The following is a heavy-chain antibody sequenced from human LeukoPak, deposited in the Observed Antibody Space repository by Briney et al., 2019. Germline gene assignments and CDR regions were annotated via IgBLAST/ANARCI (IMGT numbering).Heavy chain of an antibody. CDR2: FDPEDGET. CDR3: ATEGVDAFDI. Sequence: ASVKVSCKASGGTFSSYAISWVRQAPGQGLEWMGGFDPEDGETIYAQKFQGRVTMTEDTSTDTAYMELSSLRSEDTAVYYCATEGVDAFDIWGQGTMVTVSS. V-gene: IGHV1-24*01. J-gene: IGHJ3*02. CDR1: GGTFSSYA.